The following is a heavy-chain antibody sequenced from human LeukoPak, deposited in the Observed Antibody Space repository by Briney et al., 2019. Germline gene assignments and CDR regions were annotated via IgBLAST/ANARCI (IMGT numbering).Heavy chain of an antibody. Sequence: GASVKVSCKASGYTFTGYYMHWVRQAPGQGLEWMGWINPNSGGTNYAQKFQGRVTMTRDTPISTAYMELSRLRSDDTAVYYCARSRFIMATIDCWGQGTLVTVSS. V-gene: IGHV1-2*02. J-gene: IGHJ4*02. CDR1: GYTFTGYY. CDR3: ARSRFIMATIDC. D-gene: IGHD5-24*01. CDR2: INPNSGGT.